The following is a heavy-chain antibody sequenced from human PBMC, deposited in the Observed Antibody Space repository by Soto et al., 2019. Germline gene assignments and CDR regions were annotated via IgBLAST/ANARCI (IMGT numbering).Heavy chain of an antibody. CDR3: VCGGNFFVY. J-gene: IGHJ4*02. CDR1: GFTFSTYW. Sequence: EVQLVESGGGLVQPGGSLRLPCAASGFTFSTYWMTWVRQPPGKGLEWVASINQDGSERYYVDSVRGRFTISRDNAKNSLYLQMNRLRVEDTAVYYCVCGGNFFVYWGQGTLVTVSP. D-gene: IGHD3-16*01. V-gene: IGHV3-7*01. CDR2: INQDGSER.